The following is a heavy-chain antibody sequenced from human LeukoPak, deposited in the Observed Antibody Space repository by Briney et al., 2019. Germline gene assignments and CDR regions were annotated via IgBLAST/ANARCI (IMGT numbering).Heavy chain of an antibody. CDR1: GGSISGNY. V-gene: IGHV4-59*01. CDR2: IHYTGKA. D-gene: IGHD3/OR15-3a*01. J-gene: IGHJ6*02. Sequence: SETLSLTCTVSGGSISGNYWTWTRQPPGKGLEWIGQIHYTGKADYNPSLRSRITISVDTSKNQMFLKVSSVTAADTAVYYCARFGPYYDMDVWGQGTTVTVSS. CDR3: ARFGPYYDMDV.